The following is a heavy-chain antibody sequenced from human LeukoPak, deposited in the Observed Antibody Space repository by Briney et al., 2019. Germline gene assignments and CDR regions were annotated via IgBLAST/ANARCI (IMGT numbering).Heavy chain of an antibody. J-gene: IGHJ4*02. CDR2: INPSNGDS. CDR1: GYIFRNFG. CDR3: ARDYGSGQLDY. Sequence: SVKVSCKASGYIFRNFGIAWVRQAPGQGPEWMGWINPSNGDSNYVEKFQGRLNMTTTTSTSTAYMELRSLRSDDTAVYFCARDYGSGQLDYWGQGTLVSVSS. V-gene: IGHV1-18*01. D-gene: IGHD6-19*01.